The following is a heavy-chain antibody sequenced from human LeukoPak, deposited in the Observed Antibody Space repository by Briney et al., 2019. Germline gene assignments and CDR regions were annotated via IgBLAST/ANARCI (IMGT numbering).Heavy chain of an antibody. J-gene: IGHJ4*02. V-gene: IGHV4-34*01. CDR1: DGSFNGSFSGYF. CDR2: INHRGST. D-gene: IGHD6-13*01. Sequence: SETLSLTCAVYDGSFNGSFSGYFWSWIRHPPGKGLEWIGEINHRGSTNYNPSLKSRVTISLDTSKKQFSLTLISVTAADTAVYYCAVEGGQQLVRVHYWGQGTLVTVSS. CDR3: AVEGGQQLVRVHY.